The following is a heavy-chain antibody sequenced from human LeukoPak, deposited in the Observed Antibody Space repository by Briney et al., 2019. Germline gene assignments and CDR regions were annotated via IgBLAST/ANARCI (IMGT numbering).Heavy chain of an antibody. CDR1: GFSLSRNG. J-gene: IGHJ4*02. Sequence: GGSLRLSCATSGFSLSRNGMHWVRQAPGKGLEWVAVIWYDGSNKYYADSVKGRFTISRDNSKNTLYLQMNSLRAEDTAVYYCAREPVYYYGSGSYYPKGGYWGQGTLVTVSS. CDR3: AREPVYYYGSGSYYPKGGY. D-gene: IGHD3-10*01. V-gene: IGHV3-33*01. CDR2: IWYDGSNK.